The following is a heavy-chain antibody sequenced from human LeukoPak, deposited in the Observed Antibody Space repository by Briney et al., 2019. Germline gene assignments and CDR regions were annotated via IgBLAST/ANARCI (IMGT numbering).Heavy chain of an antibody. CDR1: GYTFTDFY. Sequence: GASVKVSCKASGYTFTDFYIHWVRQAPGQGLEWMGWINPKSGGTNSPQKFQGRITMTTDTTISTAYMDLSRLRSDDTAVYYCARVGTFDYDSSIPVKGSFDFWGQGTMVTVSS. CDR3: ARVGTFDYDSSIPVKGSFDF. V-gene: IGHV1-2*02. D-gene: IGHD3-22*01. J-gene: IGHJ3*01. CDR2: INPKSGGT.